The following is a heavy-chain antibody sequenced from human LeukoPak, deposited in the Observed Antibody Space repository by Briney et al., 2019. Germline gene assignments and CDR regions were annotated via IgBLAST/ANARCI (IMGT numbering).Heavy chain of an antibody. J-gene: IGHJ4*02. CDR3: VREDWSTYYFDY. Sequence: GGSLRLSCAASGFTFSDYYMSWIRQAPGKGLEWVSYISSSGSTIYYADSVKGRFTISRDNAKSTLYLQMNSLRAEDTAMYYCVREDWSTYYFDYWGQGTLVTVSS. D-gene: IGHD2-21*01. CDR1: GFTFSDYY. CDR2: ISSSGSTI. V-gene: IGHV3-11*04.